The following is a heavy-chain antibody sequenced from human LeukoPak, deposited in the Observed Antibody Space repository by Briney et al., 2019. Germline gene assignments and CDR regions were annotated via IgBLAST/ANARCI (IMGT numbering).Heavy chain of an antibody. V-gene: IGHV4-59*01. D-gene: IGHD2-21*01. J-gene: IGHJ3*02. CDR1: GGSLTSYY. CDR2: IYYSGGT. Sequence: SETLSLTCTVSGGSLTSYYWSWIRQPPEKGLEWIGYIYYSGGTNYNPSLKSRVTISLHPSKNQFSLELSSVTAADTAVYYCARSYCGGHCNWGDYAFNMWGQGTMVTVSS. CDR3: ARSYCGGHCNWGDYAFNM.